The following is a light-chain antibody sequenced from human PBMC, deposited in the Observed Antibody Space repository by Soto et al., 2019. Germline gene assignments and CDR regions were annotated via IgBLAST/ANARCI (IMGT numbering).Light chain of an antibody. CDR1: QSVSSN. CDR3: QQHGSSPIT. Sequence: ETVMTQSPGTLSVSPGESATLSCGTSQSVSSNLAWYQQKPGQAPRLLIYGASTRATGIPARFSGSGSGTEFTLTISRLEPEDFAVYYCQQHGSSPITFGQGTRLEIK. J-gene: IGKJ5*01. CDR2: GAS. V-gene: IGKV3-20*01.